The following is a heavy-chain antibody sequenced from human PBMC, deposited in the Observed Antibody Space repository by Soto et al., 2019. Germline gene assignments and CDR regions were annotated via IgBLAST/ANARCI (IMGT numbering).Heavy chain of an antibody. D-gene: IGHD3-22*01. CDR1: GFTFSNYS. CDR2: ISSSSTYI. V-gene: IGHV3-21*01. J-gene: IGHJ4*02. CDR3: ARDLGQYYYDRSAKSPFGY. Sequence: GGSLRLSCASSGFTFSNYSMNCVRQSPGKWLEWVSSISSSSTYIYYADSVKGRFTISRDNAKNSLYLQMNSLRAEDTAVYFCARDLGQYYYDRSAKSPFGYWGQGTRVIVSS.